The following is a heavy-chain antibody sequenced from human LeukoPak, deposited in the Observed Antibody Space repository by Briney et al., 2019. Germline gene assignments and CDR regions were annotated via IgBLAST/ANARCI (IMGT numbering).Heavy chain of an antibody. J-gene: IGHJ4*02. D-gene: IGHD6-19*01. V-gene: IGHV7-4-1*02. CDR1: GYTFTSSA. Sequence: ASVKVSCKASGYTFTSSALDWVRQAPGQGLEWMGWINTNTGNPTYAQGFTGRFVFSLDTSVSTAYLHISSLEAEDTAIYYCATDLKKGDSGCFDYWGQGTLVTVSS. CDR3: ATDLKKGDSGCFDY. CDR2: INTNTGNP.